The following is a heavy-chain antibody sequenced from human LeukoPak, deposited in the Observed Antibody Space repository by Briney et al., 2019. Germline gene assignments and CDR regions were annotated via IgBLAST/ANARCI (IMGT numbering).Heavy chain of an antibody. V-gene: IGHV1-69*10. D-gene: IGHD2-15*01. J-gene: IGHJ6*02. CDR1: GRTFSRYA. CDR2: VIPILGIA. CDR3: ARTRVVVVAATQYYYYGMDV. Sequence: ASVKVSCKASGRTFSRYAISWVRQAPGQGLEWMGGVIPILGIANYAQKFQGRVTITADKSTSTAYMNLSSLRSEDTAVYYCARTRVVVVAATQYYYYGMDVWGQGTTVTVSS.